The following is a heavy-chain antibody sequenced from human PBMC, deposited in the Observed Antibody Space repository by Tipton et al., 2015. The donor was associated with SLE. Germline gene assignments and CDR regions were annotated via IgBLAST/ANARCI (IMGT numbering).Heavy chain of an antibody. D-gene: IGHD2-8*01. Sequence: VQLEQSGGGVVQAGGSLRLSCAASGFTVSDNYMNWVRQAPGKGLEWVSVLYSGGSTYYADAVKGRFTISKDNSKNTAYLEMNYLRTDDTAVYYCAKKISGSMSTAMGVWGQGSTGSVSS. J-gene: IGHJ6*02. CDR2: LYSGGST. CDR3: AKKISGSMSTAMGV. V-gene: IGHV3-53*04. CDR1: GFTVSDNY.